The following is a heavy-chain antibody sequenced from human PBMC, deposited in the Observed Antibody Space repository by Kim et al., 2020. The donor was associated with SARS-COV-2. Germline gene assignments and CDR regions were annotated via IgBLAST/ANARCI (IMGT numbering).Heavy chain of an antibody. V-gene: IGHV1-46*01. Sequence: TRSVPGRVTMTRDTSTSTVFVDLSNLRSDDTAVYYCARETAAAGKTFDYWGQGTLVTVSS. D-gene: IGHD6-13*01. J-gene: IGHJ4*02. CDR3: ARETAAAGKTFDY.